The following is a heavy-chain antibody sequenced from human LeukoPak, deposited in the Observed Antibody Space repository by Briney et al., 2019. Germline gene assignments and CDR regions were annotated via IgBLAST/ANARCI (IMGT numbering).Heavy chain of an antibody. CDR3: ARGRSGYISAYES. CDR2: ISSSGVNT. D-gene: IGHD5-12*01. Sequence: GGSLRLSCAASGFTFSSYAISWVRQAPGKGLEWVSGISSSGVNTDYADSVKGRFTILKDSSEKTLYLQMNGLRADDTAVYFCARGRSGYISAYESWGQGTLVIVSS. CDR1: GFTFSSYA. J-gene: IGHJ5*02. V-gene: IGHV3-23*01.